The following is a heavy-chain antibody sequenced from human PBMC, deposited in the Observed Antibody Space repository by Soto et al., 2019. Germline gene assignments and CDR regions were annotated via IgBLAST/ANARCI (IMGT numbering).Heavy chain of an antibody. V-gene: IGHV3-48*02. D-gene: IGHD6-19*01. J-gene: IGHJ4*02. CDR1: GFTFSIYN. Sequence: GGSLRLSCAASGFTFSIYNMNWVRQAPGKGLEWISYISSSSTTIYYADSVKGRFTISRGNAKNSLYLQMNSLGDEDTAVYYCARSTFSSDPSLDCWGQGTLVTVSS. CDR3: ARSTFSSDPSLDC. CDR2: ISSSSTTI.